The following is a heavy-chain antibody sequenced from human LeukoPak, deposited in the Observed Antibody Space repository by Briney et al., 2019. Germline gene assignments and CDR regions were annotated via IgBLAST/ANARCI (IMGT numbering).Heavy chain of an antibody. CDR1: GFTFSSFA. D-gene: IGHD3-22*01. CDR2: ISGSGGNT. V-gene: IGHV3-23*01. CDR3: AKDLRDASGYYYSY. Sequence: GGSLRLSCAASGFTFSSFAMSWVRQATGKGLEWVSAISGSGGNTYYVDSVKGRFTISRDNSKNTLYLQLNSLRAEDTAVYYCAKDLRDASGYYYSYWGQGTLVTVSP. J-gene: IGHJ4*02.